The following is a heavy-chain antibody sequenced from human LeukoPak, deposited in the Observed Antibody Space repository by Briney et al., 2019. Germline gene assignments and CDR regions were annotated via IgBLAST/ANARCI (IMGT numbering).Heavy chain of an antibody. CDR1: GGSFSGYY. CDR3: ARGLFGRKVGPIRRGWFDP. V-gene: IGHV4-34*01. D-gene: IGHD2-21*01. Sequence: PSETLSLTCAVYGGSFSGYYWSWIRQPPGKGLEWIGEINHSGSTNYNPSLKSRVTISVDTSKNQFSLKLSSVTAADTAVYYCARGLFGRKVGPIRRGWFDPWGQGTLVTVSS. J-gene: IGHJ5*02. CDR2: INHSGST.